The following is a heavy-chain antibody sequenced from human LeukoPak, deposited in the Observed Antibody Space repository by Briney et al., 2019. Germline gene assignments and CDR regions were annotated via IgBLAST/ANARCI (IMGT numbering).Heavy chain of an antibody. Sequence: VVSVKVSCKASGYTFTINHIYWGRQAPGQGLEFLGWITPDSGVTNYAQRFQGRVTMTRDTSISTAYMELISLTSDDTAVYFCAREVGINAFDIWGQGTMVTVSS. CDR1: GYTFTINH. CDR3: AREVGINAFDI. V-gene: IGHV1-2*02. J-gene: IGHJ3*02. D-gene: IGHD1-26*01. CDR2: ITPDSGVT.